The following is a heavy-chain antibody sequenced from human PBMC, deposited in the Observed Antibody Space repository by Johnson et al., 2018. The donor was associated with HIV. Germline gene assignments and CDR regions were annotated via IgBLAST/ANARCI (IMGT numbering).Heavy chain of an antibody. CDR3: SRAWGDLAPDAFDI. D-gene: IGHD7-27*01. J-gene: IGHJ3*02. CDR2: ISSSGSTI. CDR1: GFSFRDYF. Sequence: QVQLVESGGGLVKPGGSPRLSCAASGFSFRDYFLSWIRQAPGSGLECLSYISSSGSTISYADSVKGRLLCSRDNAKTSLYLQMNSLRAEDTAVYYCSRAWGDLAPDAFDIWGLGTMVTVSS. V-gene: IGHV3-11*04.